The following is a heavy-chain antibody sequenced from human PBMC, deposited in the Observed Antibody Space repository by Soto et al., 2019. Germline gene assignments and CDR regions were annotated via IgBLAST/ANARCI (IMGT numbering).Heavy chain of an antibody. CDR2: INVGNGNT. V-gene: IGHV1-3*01. CDR3: ARGLPTTVTILQS. D-gene: IGHD4-17*01. J-gene: IGHJ5*02. Sequence: QVQLVQSGAEVKKPGASVKVSCKASGFPFAGNTVLWVRQAPGQGLGWMGWINVGNGNTKLSQKFQGRFTLARDTSASTAYMELSSLRSEDTAVYYCARGLPTTVTILQSWGQGTLVTVAS. CDR1: GFPFAGNT.